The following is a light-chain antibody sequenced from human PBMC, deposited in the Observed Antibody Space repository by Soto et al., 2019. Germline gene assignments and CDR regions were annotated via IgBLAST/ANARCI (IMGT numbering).Light chain of an antibody. Sequence: DIQMTQSPSSLSASVGDRVTITCRASQRISSYLHWYQQKPGKAPTLLIYAESSLQRGVPSRFSGSGSGTDFTLSISRLQPGDFATYYCQQRFSAPHTFGQVTTLEI. CDR3: QQRFSAPHT. V-gene: IGKV1-39*01. CDR2: AES. CDR1: QRISSY. J-gene: IGKJ2*01.